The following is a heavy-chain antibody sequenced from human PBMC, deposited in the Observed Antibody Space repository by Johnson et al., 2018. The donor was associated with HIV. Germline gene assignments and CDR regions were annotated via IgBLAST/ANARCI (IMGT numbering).Heavy chain of an antibody. V-gene: IGHV3-20*04. Sequence: VQLVESGGGVVRPGGSLRLSCAASGFTFDDYGMSWVRQAPGKGLEWVSGINWNGGSKGYADSVKGRFTISRDNSKNTLYLQMNSLRAEDTAVYYCAKVRNYYGSGVGAFDIWGQGTMVTVSS. CDR3: AKVRNYYGSGVGAFDI. CDR1: GFTFDDYG. J-gene: IGHJ3*02. CDR2: INWNGGSK. D-gene: IGHD3-10*01.